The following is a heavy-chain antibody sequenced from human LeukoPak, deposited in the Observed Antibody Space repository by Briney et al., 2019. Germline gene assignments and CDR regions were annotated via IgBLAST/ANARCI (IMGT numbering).Heavy chain of an antibody. CDR1: GYTFTNYY. CDR2: INPSGGST. V-gene: IGHV1-46*01. CDR3: VRLMTSGDAFDI. D-gene: IGHD3-10*01. Sequence: ASVKVSFKASGYTFTNYYMHWVRQPPAQGLEWMGIINPSGGSTSYAQKFQGRVTMTRDTSTSTVYLELSSLRSEDTAVYYCVRLMTSGDAFDIWGQGTMVTVSS. J-gene: IGHJ3*02.